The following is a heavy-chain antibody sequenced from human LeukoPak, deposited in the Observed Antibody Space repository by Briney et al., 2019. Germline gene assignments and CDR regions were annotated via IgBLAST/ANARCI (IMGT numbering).Heavy chain of an antibody. Sequence: GGSLRHSCSASGFTFSNYGMHWVRQAPGKGLEWVAFIRYDESTKFYADSVKGRFTISRDNSKTTLYLQMNSLRADDTAVYYCAKDLPTPYFDYWGQGTLVTVSS. CDR3: AKDLPTPYFDY. CDR2: IRYDESTK. CDR1: GFTFSNYG. V-gene: IGHV3-30*02. J-gene: IGHJ4*02. D-gene: IGHD4-23*01.